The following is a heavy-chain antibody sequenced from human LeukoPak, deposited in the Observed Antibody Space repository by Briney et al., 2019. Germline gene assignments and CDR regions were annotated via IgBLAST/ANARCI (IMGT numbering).Heavy chain of an antibody. Sequence: SQTLSLTCTVSAGSISSGSYYWSWIRQPAGKGLEWIGEINHSGSTNYNPSLKSRVTISVDTSKNQFSLKLSSVTAADTAVYYCARGPGAGSIAVARHPFDYWGQGTLVTVSS. D-gene: IGHD6-19*01. CDR3: ARGPGAGSIAVARHPFDY. J-gene: IGHJ4*02. V-gene: IGHV4-61*09. CDR1: AGSISSGSYY. CDR2: INHSGST.